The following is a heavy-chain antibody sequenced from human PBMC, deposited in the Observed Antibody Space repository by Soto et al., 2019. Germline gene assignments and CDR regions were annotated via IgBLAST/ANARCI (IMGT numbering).Heavy chain of an antibody. CDR2: IYPGDSDT. D-gene: IGHD2-2*02. CDR1: GYRFTSYW. V-gene: IGHV5-51*01. Sequence: PGESLKISCKGSGYRFTSYWIGWVRQMPGKGLDWMGIIYPGDSDTRYSPSFQGQVTISADKSIGTAYLQWSSLKASDTAMYYCARPEDTAGHYAMDVWGQGTTVTVSS. J-gene: IGHJ6*02. CDR3: ARPEDTAGHYAMDV.